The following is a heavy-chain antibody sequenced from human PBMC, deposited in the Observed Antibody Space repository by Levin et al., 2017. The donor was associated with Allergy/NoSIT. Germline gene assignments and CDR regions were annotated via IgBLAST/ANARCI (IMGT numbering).Heavy chain of an antibody. CDR1: GGSIGSSSYY. Sequence: SQTLSLTCTVSGGSIGSSSYYWGWIRQPPGKGLEWIGSIYYTGGTYYNPSLKSRLTISVDTSKNQFSVKLTSVTAAVTAVYYCARRFAASSNWDFDYWGQGSLVTVSS. J-gene: IGHJ4*02. CDR3: ARRFAASSNWDFDY. D-gene: IGHD4-11*01. CDR2: IYYTGGT. V-gene: IGHV4-39*01.